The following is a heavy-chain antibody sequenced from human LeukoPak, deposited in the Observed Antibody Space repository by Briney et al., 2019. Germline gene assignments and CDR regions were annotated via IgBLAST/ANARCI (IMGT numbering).Heavy chain of an antibody. CDR2: IKHDGREE. CDR1: GFPFGTHW. CDR3: SREFHP. Sequence: GGSLRLSXEGSGFPFGTHWMAWVRQAPGKGLEWVASIKHDGREEHYVDSIKGRFTISRDNGKNSVYLQMNNLRVEDTAMYYCSREFHPWGQGTLVIVSS. V-gene: IGHV3-7*01. J-gene: IGHJ5*02.